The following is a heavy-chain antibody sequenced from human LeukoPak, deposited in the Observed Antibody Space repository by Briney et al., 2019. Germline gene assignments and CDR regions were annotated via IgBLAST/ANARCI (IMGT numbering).Heavy chain of an antibody. V-gene: IGHV4-59*05. CDR3: ARLSGDYDWYFDL. D-gene: IGHD2-21*02. CDR1: GGSISSYY. CDR2: IYYSGST. J-gene: IGHJ2*01. Sequence: PSETLSLTCTVSGGSISSYYWSWIRQPAGKGLEWIGSIYYSGSTYYNSSLKSRVSTSVDTSKNQFSLKLSSVTAADTAVYYCARLSGDYDWYFDLWGRGTLVTVSS.